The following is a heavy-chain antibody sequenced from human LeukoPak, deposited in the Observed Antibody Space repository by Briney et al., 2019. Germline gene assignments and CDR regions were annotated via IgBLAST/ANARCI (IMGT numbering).Heavy chain of an antibody. CDR2: IYYSGGT. V-gene: IGHV4-59*01. CDR1: GGSISSYY. D-gene: IGHD5-18*01. CDR3: ARVKRGYSYGPLEYYYFYMDV. J-gene: IGHJ6*03. Sequence: SETLSLTCTVSGGSISSYYWSWIRQPPGKGLEWIGYIYYSGGTNYNPSLKSRVTISVDTSKNQFSLKLSSVTAADTAVYYCARVKRGYSYGPLEYYYFYMDVWGKGTTVTVSS.